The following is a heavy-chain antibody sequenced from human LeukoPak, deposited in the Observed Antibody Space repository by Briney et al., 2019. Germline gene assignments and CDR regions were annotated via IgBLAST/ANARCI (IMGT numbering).Heavy chain of an antibody. D-gene: IGHD5-24*01. V-gene: IGHV3-21*01. CDR3: ARVSSGWLQLKEDFDY. CDR1: GFTFSSYS. Sequence: GGSLRLSCAASGFTFSSYSMNWVRQAPGKGLEWVSSISSSSSYIYYADSVKGRFTISRDNAKNSLYLQMNSLRDEDTAVYYCARVSSGWLQLKEDFDYWGQGTLVTVSS. CDR2: ISSSSSYI. J-gene: IGHJ4*02.